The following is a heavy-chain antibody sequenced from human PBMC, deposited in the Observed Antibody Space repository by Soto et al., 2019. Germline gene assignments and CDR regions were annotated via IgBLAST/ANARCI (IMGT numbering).Heavy chain of an antibody. D-gene: IGHD4-4*01. J-gene: IGHJ6*02. V-gene: IGHV3-33*01. Sequence: QVQLVESGGGVVQPGRSLRLSCAASGFTFSSYGMHWVRQAPGKGLEWVAVIWYDGSNNYYADSVKGRFTISRDNSINMLYLQMNSMRAEDTAVYYCAREIYLDYSIYYYCGMDVWGQGTTVTVSS. CDR3: AREIYLDYSIYYYCGMDV. CDR2: IWYDGSNN. CDR1: GFTFSSYG.